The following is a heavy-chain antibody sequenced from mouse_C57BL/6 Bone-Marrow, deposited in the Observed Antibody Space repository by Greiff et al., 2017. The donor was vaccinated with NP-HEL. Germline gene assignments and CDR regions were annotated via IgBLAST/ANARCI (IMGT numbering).Heavy chain of an antibody. J-gene: IGHJ1*03. D-gene: IGHD2-1*01. Sequence: QVQLKESGPGLVQPSQSLSITCTVSGFSLTSNGVHWVRQSPGKGLEWLGVIWSGGSTVYNAAFISRLSISKDNSTSQVFFKMNSLQADDTAIYYCARKHDNYPCWNFDDWGTGTTLTVSS. V-gene: IGHV2-2*01. CDR3: ARKHDNYPCWNFDD. CDR2: IWSGGST. CDR1: GFSLTSNG.